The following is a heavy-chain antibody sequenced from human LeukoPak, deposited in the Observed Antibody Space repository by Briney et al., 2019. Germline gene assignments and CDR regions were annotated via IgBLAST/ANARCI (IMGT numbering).Heavy chain of an antibody. J-gene: IGHJ4*02. CDR3: AKDSGTNGLDY. V-gene: IGHV3-23*01. CDR1: GFTVSSNY. CDR2: ISGSGGST. Sequence: GGSLRLSCAASGFTVSSNYMSWVRQAPGKGLEWVSAISGSGGSTYYADSVKGRFTISRDNSKNTLYLQMNSLRAEDTAVYYCAKDSGTNGLDYWGQGTLVTVSS. D-gene: IGHD1-26*01.